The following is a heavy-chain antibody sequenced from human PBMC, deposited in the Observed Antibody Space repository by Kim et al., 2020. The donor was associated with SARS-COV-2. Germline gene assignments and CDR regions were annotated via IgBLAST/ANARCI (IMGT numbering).Heavy chain of an antibody. CDR3: ARGGEYYYESSGNGYYFD. Sequence: SETLSLTCTVSGGSISSHYWSWIRQPPGKGLEWIGYIYYSGSTNYNPSLKSRVTISVDTSKNQLSLKLSSVTAADTAVYYCARGGEYYYESSGNGYYFD. CDR1: GGSISSHY. V-gene: IGHV4-59*11. CDR2: IYYSGST. D-gene: IGHD3-22*01. J-gene: IGHJ4*01.